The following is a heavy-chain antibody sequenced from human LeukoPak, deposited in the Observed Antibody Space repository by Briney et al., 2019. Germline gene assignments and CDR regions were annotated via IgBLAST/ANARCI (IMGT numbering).Heavy chain of an antibody. Sequence: SETLSLTCTVSGGSISSGDYYWSWIRQPPGKGLEWIGYIYYSGSTYYNPSLKSRVTISVDTSKNQFSLKLSSVTAADTAVYYCAREDDFWSGFDYWGQGTLVTVSS. J-gene: IGHJ4*02. D-gene: IGHD3-3*01. CDR3: AREDDFWSGFDY. CDR2: IYYSGST. V-gene: IGHV4-30-4*08. CDR1: GGSISSGDYY.